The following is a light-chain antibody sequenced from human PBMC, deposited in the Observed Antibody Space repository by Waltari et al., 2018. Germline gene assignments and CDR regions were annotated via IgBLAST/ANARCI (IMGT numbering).Light chain of an antibody. Sequence: SYELTQPPSVSVSPGQTAKIPFSGDALPKQYTYWYQQKPGQAPLLVIYKDTERPSGIPERFSGSSSGTTVTLTISGVQAEDEADYYCLSAYSGGSQGVFGGGTKLTVL. CDR1: ALPKQY. J-gene: IGLJ2*01. CDR2: KDT. CDR3: LSAYSGGSQGV. V-gene: IGLV3-25*03.